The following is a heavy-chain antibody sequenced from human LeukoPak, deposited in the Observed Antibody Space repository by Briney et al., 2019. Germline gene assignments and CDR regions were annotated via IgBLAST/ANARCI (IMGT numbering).Heavy chain of an antibody. CDR2: INPNSGGT. D-gene: IGHD1-26*01. Sequence: GASVKVSCKASGYTFTGYYMHWVRQAPGQGLEWMGWINPNSGGTNYAQKLQGRVTMTTDTSTSTAYMELRSLRSDDTAVYYCARPGIVGSTACDYWGQGTLVTVSS. CDR3: ARPGIVGSTACDY. CDR1: GYTFTGYY. V-gene: IGHV1-2*02. J-gene: IGHJ4*02.